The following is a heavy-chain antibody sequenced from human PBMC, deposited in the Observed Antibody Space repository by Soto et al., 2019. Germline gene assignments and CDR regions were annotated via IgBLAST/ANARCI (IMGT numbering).Heavy chain of an antibody. V-gene: IGHV3-21*05. CDR1: GFTLGRSS. D-gene: IGHD6-19*01. Sequence: PGGSLRLSCAASGFTLGRSSMIWVRQAPGKGLEWVSYISDTSSDIYYADSVKGRFTISRDNAMNTLYLQMNTLRAEDTAVYYCAKDIVAGSGWSTLDSWGQGT. CDR3: AKDIVAGSGWSTLDS. J-gene: IGHJ4*02. CDR2: ISDTSSDI.